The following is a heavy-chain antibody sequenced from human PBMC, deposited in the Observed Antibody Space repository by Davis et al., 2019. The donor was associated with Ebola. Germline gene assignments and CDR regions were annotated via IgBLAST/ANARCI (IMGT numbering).Heavy chain of an antibody. D-gene: IGHD2-2*01. CDR3: VRPAFGSHYFDY. J-gene: IGHJ4*02. CDR2: IGTAGDT. V-gene: IGHV3-13*01. CDR1: GFSFRTYD. Sequence: PGGSLRLSCAASGFSFRTYDMLWVRQVTGKTLEWVSAIGTAGDTYYPASVKGRFTISRENARNSLYLQMNSLRTEDTAVYYCVRPAFGSHYFDYWGQGILVTVSS.